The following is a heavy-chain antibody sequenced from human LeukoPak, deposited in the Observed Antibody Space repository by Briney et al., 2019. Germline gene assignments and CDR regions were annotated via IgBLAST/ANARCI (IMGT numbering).Heavy chain of an antibody. CDR1: GFTVSTNY. J-gene: IGHJ4*02. Sequence: GGSLRLSCAASGFTVSTNYMSWVRQAPGKGLEWVSYISSSSGTIYYADSVKGRFTISRDNAKNSLYLQMNSLRAEDTAVYYCASRSGTFLNYWGQGTLVTVSS. CDR2: ISSSSGTI. D-gene: IGHD1-26*01. CDR3: ASRSGTFLNY. V-gene: IGHV3-48*01.